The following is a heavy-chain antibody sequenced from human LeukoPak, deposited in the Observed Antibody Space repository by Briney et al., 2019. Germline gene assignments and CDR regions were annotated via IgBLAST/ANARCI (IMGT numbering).Heavy chain of an antibody. V-gene: IGHV1-46*01. CDR1: GYTFTSYY. J-gene: IGHJ4*02. CDR3: ASAGGSYSSPDY. CDR2: INPSDGST. Sequence: ASVKVSCKASGYTFTSYYMHWVRQAPGQGLEWMGIINPSDGSTSYAQKFQGRVTMTRDTSTSTVYMELSSLRSEDTAVYYCASAGGSYSSPDYWGQGTLVTVSS. D-gene: IGHD1-26*01.